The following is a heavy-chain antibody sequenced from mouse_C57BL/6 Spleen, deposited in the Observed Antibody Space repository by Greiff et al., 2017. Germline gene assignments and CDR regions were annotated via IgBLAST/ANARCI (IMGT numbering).Heavy chain of an antibody. Sequence: VQLQQSGPELVKPGASVKISCKASGYAFSSSWMNWVKQRPGKGLEWIGRIYPGDGDTNYNGKFKGKATLTADKSSSTAYMQLSSLTSEDSAVYVCARWLLHAMDYWGQGTSVTVSS. D-gene: IGHD2-3*01. CDR1: GYAFSSSW. CDR3: ARWLLHAMDY. V-gene: IGHV1-82*01. CDR2: IYPGDGDT. J-gene: IGHJ4*01.